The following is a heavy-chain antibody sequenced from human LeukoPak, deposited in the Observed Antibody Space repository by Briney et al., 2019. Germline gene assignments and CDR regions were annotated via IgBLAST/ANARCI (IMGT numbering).Heavy chain of an antibody. V-gene: IGHV1-2*02. CDR3: ARGSWVIDILTGYYNWFDP. CDR2: INPNSGGT. Sequence: ASVKVSCKASGYTFTGYYMHWVRQAPGQGLEWMGWINPNSGGTNYTQKFQGRVTMTRDTSISTAYMELSRLRSDDTAVYFCARGSWVIDILTGYYNWFDPWGQGILVTVSS. D-gene: IGHD3-9*01. CDR1: GYTFTGYY. J-gene: IGHJ5*02.